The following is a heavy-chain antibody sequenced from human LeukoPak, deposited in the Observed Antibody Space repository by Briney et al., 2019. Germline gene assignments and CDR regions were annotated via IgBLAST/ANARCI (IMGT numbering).Heavy chain of an antibody. CDR1: GYTFTSYY. CDR2: INPSGGST. Sequence: GASVKVSCKASGYTFTSYYMHWVRQAPGQGPEWMGIINPSGGSTSYAQKFQGRVTMTRDTSTSTAYMELSSLRSEDTAVYYCARGARLYWNYYDSSGYSPLGYWGQGTLVTVSS. D-gene: IGHD3-22*01. V-gene: IGHV1-46*01. J-gene: IGHJ4*02. CDR3: ARGARLYWNYYDSSGYSPLGY.